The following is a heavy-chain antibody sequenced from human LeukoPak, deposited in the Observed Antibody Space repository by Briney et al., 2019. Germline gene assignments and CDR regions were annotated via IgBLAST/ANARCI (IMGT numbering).Heavy chain of an antibody. J-gene: IGHJ4*02. CDR2: VNPNSGGT. V-gene: IGHV1-2*02. CDR1: GFTFTGYY. Sequence: GASVTLSCKSSGFTFTGYYIHWVRQAPGQGLERMGWVNPNSGGTNYAQMFQGRVTMTRDTSLSTAYMELSWLRSDDTAVYYCARGDGAGGSYYVGGVYWGQGTLVTVSS. CDR3: ARGDGAGGSYYVGGVY. D-gene: IGHD1-26*01.